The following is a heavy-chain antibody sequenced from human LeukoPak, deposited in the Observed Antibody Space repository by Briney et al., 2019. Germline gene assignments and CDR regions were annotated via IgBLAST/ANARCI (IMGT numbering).Heavy chain of an antibody. CDR2: ISSSSSYI. CDR1: GFTFSSYS. CDR3: AKDQVLVGVASDY. Sequence: GGSLRLSCAASGFTFSSYSMNWVRQAPGKGLEWVSSISSSSSYIYYADSVKGRFTISRDNSKNTLYLQMNSLRAEDTAVYYCAKDQVLVGVASDYWGQGTLVTVSS. J-gene: IGHJ4*02. D-gene: IGHD1-26*01. V-gene: IGHV3-21*04.